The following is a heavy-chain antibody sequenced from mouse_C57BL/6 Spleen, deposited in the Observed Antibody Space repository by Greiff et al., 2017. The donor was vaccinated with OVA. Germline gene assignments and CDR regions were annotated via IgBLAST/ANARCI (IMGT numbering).Heavy chain of an antibody. D-gene: IGHD2-12*01. CDR1: GYTFTSYW. CDR3: ARGDDGDYAMDY. CDR2: IDPSDSYT. Sequence: QVHVKQPGAELVMPGASVKLSCKASGYTFTSYWMHWVKQRPGQGLEWIGEIDPSDSYTNYNQKFKGKSTLTVDKSSSTAYMQLSSLTSEDSAVYYCARGDDGDYAMDYWGQGTSVTVSS. V-gene: IGHV1-69*01. J-gene: IGHJ4*01.